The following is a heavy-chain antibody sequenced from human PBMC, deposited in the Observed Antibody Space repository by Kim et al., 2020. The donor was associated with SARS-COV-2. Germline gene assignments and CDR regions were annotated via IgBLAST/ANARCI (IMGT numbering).Heavy chain of an antibody. CDR3: TREGWGRFLG. CDR2: IRSKAYGGTT. CDR1: GFTFGDYA. Sequence: GGSLRLSCTASGFTFGDYAMSWVRQAPGKGLEWVGFIRSKAYGGTTEHAASVKGRFTIARDDSKSIAYLQMNSLKTEDTAVYYCTREGWGRFLGWGQGTLVTVSS. J-gene: IGHJ4*02. V-gene: IGHV3-49*04. D-gene: IGHD3-3*01.